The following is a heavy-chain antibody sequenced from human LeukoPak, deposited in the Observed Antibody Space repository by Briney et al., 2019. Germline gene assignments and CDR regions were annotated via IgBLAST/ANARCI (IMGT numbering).Heavy chain of an antibody. CDR2: INHSGST. D-gene: IGHD3-3*01. V-gene: IGHV4-34*01. CDR3: ARSGYDFWSGYSQYFQH. Sequence: PSETLSLTCAVYGGSFSGYCWSWIRQPPGKGLEWIGEINHSGSTNYNPSLKSRVTISVDTSKNQFSLKLSSVTAADTAVYYCARSGYDFWSGYSQYFQHWGQGTLVTVSS. CDR1: GGSFSGYC. J-gene: IGHJ1*01.